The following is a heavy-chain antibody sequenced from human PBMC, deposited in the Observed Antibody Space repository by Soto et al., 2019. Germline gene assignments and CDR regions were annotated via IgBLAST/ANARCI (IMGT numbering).Heavy chain of an antibody. J-gene: IGHJ6*02. CDR2: IIPIFGTA. CDR1: GGTFSSYA. V-gene: IGHV1-69*01. Sequence: QVQLVQSGAEVKKPGSSVKVSCKASGGTFSSYAISWVRQAPGQGLEWMGGIIPIFGTANYAQKFQGRVTITADESTSTADMELSSMRSEDTAVYYCAVRGRDYDVGRGSRSPRLVDGMDVWGQGTTVTVAS. CDR3: AVRGRDYDVGRGSRSPRLVDGMDV. D-gene: IGHD3-3*01.